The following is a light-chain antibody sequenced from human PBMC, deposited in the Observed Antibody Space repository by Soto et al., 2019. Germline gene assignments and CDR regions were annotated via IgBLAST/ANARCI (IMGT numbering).Light chain of an antibody. CDR2: AAS. CDR3: QQRNSYPRT. CDR1: QGINIF. V-gene: IGKV1-9*01. Sequence: DIQLTQSPSFLSASVGDRVTITCRASQGINIFLAWFQQKPGKAPNLLISAASTLKSGVPSRFSGSGSETEFTLTITSLQPEDSATYYCQQRNSYPRTFGQGTKVDIK. J-gene: IGKJ2*01.